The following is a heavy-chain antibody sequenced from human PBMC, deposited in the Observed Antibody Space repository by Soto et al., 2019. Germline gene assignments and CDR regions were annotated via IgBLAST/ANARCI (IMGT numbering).Heavy chain of an antibody. CDR1: GGTFSSYA. Sequence: SVKVSCKASGGTFSSYAISWVRQAPGQGLEWMGGIIPIFGTANYAQKFQGRVTITADKSTSTAYMELSSLRSEDTAVYYCARGAHGGYSPNFDYWGQGTLVTVSS. CDR3: ARGAHGGYSPNFDY. CDR2: IIPIFGTA. J-gene: IGHJ4*02. D-gene: IGHD3-22*01. V-gene: IGHV1-69*06.